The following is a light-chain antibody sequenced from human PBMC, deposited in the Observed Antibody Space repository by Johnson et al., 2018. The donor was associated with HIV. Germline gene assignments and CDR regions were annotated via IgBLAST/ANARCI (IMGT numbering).Light chain of an antibody. Sequence: HSVLTQPPSVSAAPGQKVTISCSTTSSNFGNNYVSWYQQLPGTAPKLLIYKNDKRPSGIPDRFSGSKSGTSATLGITGLQTGDEAEYYCGTWDTSLSVYVFGTGTKVTVL. J-gene: IGLJ1*01. CDR2: KND. CDR3: GTWDTSLSVYV. CDR1: SSNFGNNY. V-gene: IGLV1-51*02.